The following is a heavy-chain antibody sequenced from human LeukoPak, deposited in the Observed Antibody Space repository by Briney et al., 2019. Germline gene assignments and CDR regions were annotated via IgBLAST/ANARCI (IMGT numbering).Heavy chain of an antibody. CDR3: AKGRYSYEH. Sequence: SETLSLTCTVSGGSISNYYWSWIRQPPGKGLEWIGYIYYSGSTSYNPSLKSRVTISVDTSKNQFSLKLSSVTAADTAVYYCAKGRYSYEHWGQGTLVTVSS. D-gene: IGHD5-18*01. CDR2: IYYSGST. J-gene: IGHJ1*01. CDR1: GGSISNYY. V-gene: IGHV4-59*01.